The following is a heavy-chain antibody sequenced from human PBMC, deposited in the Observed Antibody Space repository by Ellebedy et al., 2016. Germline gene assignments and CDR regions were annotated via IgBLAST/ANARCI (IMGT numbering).Heavy chain of an antibody. J-gene: IGHJ5*02. Sequence: GESLKISCAASGFTFSNYGMHWVRQAPGMGLEWVSSISSTSRYIIYADSVKGRFTISRDNAKNSLYLQMDSLSAEDTAVYYCAGGDDDWTFNWFDPWGQGTQVTVSS. CDR2: ISSTSRYI. CDR3: AGGDDDWTFNWFDP. V-gene: IGHV3-21*01. D-gene: IGHD3-16*01. CDR1: GFTFSNYG.